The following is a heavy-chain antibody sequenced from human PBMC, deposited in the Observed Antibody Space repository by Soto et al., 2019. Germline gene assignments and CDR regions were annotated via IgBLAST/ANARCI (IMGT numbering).Heavy chain of an antibody. J-gene: IGHJ4*02. CDR3: AGEGGGGSGWDY. D-gene: IGHD3-10*01. CDR2: IIPIFGTA. CDR1: GGTFSSYA. V-gene: IGHV1-69*06. Sequence: QVQLVQSGAEVKKPGSSVKVSCKASGGTFSSYAISWVRQAPGQGLEWMGGIIPIFGTANYAQKFQGRVTITADKCSGTAYMELSSLRSEDTAVYYGAGEGGGGSGWDYWGQGTLVTVSS.